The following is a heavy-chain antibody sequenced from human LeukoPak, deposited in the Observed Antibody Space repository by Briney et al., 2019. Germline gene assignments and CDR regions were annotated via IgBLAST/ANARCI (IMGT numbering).Heavy chain of an antibody. CDR3: ARAAYNWN. CDR1: GFTIRDYV. Sequence: GGSLRLSCAASGFTIRDYVMSWVRQAPGKGLEWVSYIDPSGTALYYADSVKGRFTVSRDNGKNSLSLQLRSPRAEDTALYYCARAAYNWNWGQGTLVTVSS. V-gene: IGHV3-11*01. J-gene: IGHJ4*02. D-gene: IGHD1-20*01. CDR2: IDPSGTAL.